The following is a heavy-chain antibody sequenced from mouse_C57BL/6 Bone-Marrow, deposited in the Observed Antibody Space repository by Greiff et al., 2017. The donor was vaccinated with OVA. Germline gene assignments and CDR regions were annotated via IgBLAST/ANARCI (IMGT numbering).Heavy chain of an antibody. CDR2: IYPGDGDT. J-gene: IGHJ3*01. CDR1: GYAFSSYW. D-gene: IGHD2-4*01. Sequence: LQESGAELVKPGASVKISCKASGYAFSSYWMNWVKQRPGKGLEWIGQIYPGDGDTNYNGKFKGKATLTADKSSSTAYMQLSSLTSEDSAVYFCARGGYDYPWFAYWGQGTLVTVSA. V-gene: IGHV1-80*01. CDR3: ARGGYDYPWFAY.